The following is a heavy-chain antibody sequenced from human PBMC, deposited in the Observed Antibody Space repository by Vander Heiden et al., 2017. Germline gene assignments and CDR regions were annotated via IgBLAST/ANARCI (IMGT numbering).Heavy chain of an antibody. V-gene: IGHV3-30-3*01. CDR2: ISYDGSDK. CDR3: ACRGFDAGDWYNGPFDY. Sequence: QVQLVESGEGLVQPGRSLRLSCAASGFTFSNYAMHWVRQAPGKGLEWVAVISYDGSDKYYADSVKGRFTISRDNSKNTLYLQMNSLRAEDTAVFYCACRGFDAGDWYNGPFDYWGQGTLVTVSS. CDR1: GFTFSNYA. J-gene: IGHJ4*02. D-gene: IGHD6-19*01.